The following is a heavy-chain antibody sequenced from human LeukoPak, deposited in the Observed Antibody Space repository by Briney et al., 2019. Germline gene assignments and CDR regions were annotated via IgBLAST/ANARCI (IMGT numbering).Heavy chain of an antibody. CDR3: AREGVVVITTLGAFDI. J-gene: IGHJ3*02. V-gene: IGHV4-31*03. CDR2: IYYSGST. D-gene: IGHD3-22*01. Sequence: PSQTLSLTCTVSGGSISSGDYYWSWIRQHPGKGLEWIGYIYYSGSTYYNPSLKSRVTISVDTSKNQFSLKLSSVTAADTAVYYCAREGVVVITTLGAFDIWGQGTMVTVSS. CDR1: GGSISSGDYY.